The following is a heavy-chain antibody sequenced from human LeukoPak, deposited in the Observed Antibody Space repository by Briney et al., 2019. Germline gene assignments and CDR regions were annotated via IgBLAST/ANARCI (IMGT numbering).Heavy chain of an antibody. CDR3: AREASRAGTYYFDY. J-gene: IGHJ4*02. V-gene: IGHV4-59*01. D-gene: IGHD3-10*01. Sequence: PLETLSLTCTVSGGSISSYYWSWIRQPPGKGLEWIGYIYYSGSTNYNPSLKSRVTISVNTSKNQFSLKLRSVTAADTAVYFCAREASRAGTYYFDYWGQGTLLTVSS. CDR2: IYYSGST. CDR1: GGSISSYY.